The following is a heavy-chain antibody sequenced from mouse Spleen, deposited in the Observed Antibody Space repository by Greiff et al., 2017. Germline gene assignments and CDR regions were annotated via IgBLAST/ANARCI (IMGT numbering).Heavy chain of an antibody. D-gene: IGHD2-14*01. CDR1: GFTFSSYA. Sequence: EVMLVESGGGLVKLGGSLKLSCAASGFTFSSYAMSWVRQTPEKRLEWVATISSGGGNTYYPDSVKGRFTISRDNAKNTLYLQMSSLKSEDTAMYYCARYRYDDYFDYWGQGTTLTVSS. CDR2: ISSGGGNT. V-gene: IGHV5-9*03. CDR3: ARYRYDDYFDY. J-gene: IGHJ2*01.